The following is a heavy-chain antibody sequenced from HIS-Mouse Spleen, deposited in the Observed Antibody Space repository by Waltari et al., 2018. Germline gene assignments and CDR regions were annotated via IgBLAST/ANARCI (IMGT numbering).Heavy chain of an antibody. V-gene: IGHV4-39*07. CDR1: GGSIRSSSYS. CDR2: IYYSGST. Sequence: QLQLQESGPGLVKPSETLSLTCTVSGGSIRSSSYSLVRIRQPPGKGLEWIGSIYYSGSTYYNPSLKSRVTISVDTSKNQFSLKLSSVTAADTAVYYCAREIPYSSSWYDWYFDLWGRGTLVTVSS. J-gene: IGHJ2*01. D-gene: IGHD6-13*01. CDR3: AREIPYSSSWYDWYFDL.